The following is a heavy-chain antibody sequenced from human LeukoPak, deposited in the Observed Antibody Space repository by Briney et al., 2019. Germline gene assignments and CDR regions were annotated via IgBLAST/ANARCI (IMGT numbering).Heavy chain of an antibody. CDR3: ARVVGGNYYGSETDDY. D-gene: IGHD3-10*01. Sequence: GASVKVSCKASGYTFTGYYMHWVRQAPGQGLEWMGWLNPNSGGTNYAQKFQGRVTMTRDTSISTAYMELSRLRSDDTAVYYCARVVGGNYYGSETDDYWGQGTLVTVSP. V-gene: IGHV1-2*02. J-gene: IGHJ4*02. CDR2: LNPNSGGT. CDR1: GYTFTGYY.